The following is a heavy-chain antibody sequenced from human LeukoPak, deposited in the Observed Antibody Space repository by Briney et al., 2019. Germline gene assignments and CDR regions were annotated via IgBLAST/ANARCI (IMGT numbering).Heavy chain of an antibody. Sequence: ASVKLSCKASGYTFTGYYVHWVRQAPGQGLEWMGWINPNSGGTNYAQKFQGRVTMTRDTSISTAYMELSRLISDDTAVYYCARGADYGLKSDYWGQGTLVTVSS. CDR2: INPNSGGT. J-gene: IGHJ4*02. D-gene: IGHD4-17*01. CDR1: GYTFTGYY. V-gene: IGHV1-2*02. CDR3: ARGADYGLKSDY.